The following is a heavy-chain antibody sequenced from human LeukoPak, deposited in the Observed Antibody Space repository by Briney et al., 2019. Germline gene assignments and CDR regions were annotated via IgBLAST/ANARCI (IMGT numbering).Heavy chain of an antibody. D-gene: IGHD1-14*01. CDR2: IRYDGNNK. CDR1: GFTFSSYG. J-gene: IGHJ4*02. CDR3: ARIRTPLRTYFDY. V-gene: IGHV3-30*02. Sequence: QPGGSLRLSCAASGFTFSSYGIHWVRQAPGKGLEWVAFIRYDGNNKYYADSVKGRFTISRDNSKNTLYLQMNSLRAEDTAVYYCARIRTPLRTYFDYWGQGTLVTVSS.